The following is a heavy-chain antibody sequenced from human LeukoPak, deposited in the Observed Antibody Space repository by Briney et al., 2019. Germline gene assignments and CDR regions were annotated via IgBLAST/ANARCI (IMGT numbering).Heavy chain of an antibody. V-gene: IGHV4-59*01. CDR3: PGAYYDSSGYFDY. Sequence: SETLSLTCTVSGGSISSYYWSWIRQPPGKGLEWIGYIYYSGSTNYNPSLKSRVTISVDTSKNQFSLKLSSVTAADTAVYYCPGAYYDSSGYFDYWGQGTLVTVSS. CDR1: GGSISSYY. J-gene: IGHJ4*02. D-gene: IGHD3-22*01. CDR2: IYYSGST.